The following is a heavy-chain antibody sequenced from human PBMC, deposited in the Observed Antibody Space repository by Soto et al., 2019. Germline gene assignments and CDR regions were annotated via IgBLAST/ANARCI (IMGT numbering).Heavy chain of an antibody. D-gene: IGHD3-10*01. CDR2: IYHSGST. CDR3: ARGEAFGELPAFDI. CDR1: GGSISSSNW. J-gene: IGHJ3*02. Sequence: NPSETLSLTCAVSGGSISSSNWWSWVRQPPGKGLEWIGEIYHSGSTNYNPSLKSRVTISVDKSKNQFSLKLSSVTAADTAVYYCARGEAFGELPAFDIWGQGTMVTVSS. V-gene: IGHV4-4*02.